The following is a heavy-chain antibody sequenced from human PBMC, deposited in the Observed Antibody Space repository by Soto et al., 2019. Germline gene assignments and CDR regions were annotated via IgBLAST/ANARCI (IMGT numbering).Heavy chain of an antibody. V-gene: IGHV3-74*01. J-gene: IGHJ4*02. D-gene: IGHD1-1*01. CDR2: VKTDGSST. CDR1: GFTFSNYW. Sequence: EVQLVESGGGLVQPGGSLRLSCAASGFTFSNYWMHWVRQVPGKGLVWVSRVKTDGSSTDYADSVKGRFTISRDNAKNTLYLQMNSLRVEDTAVYYCARAPTTNWWGQGTLVTVSS. CDR3: ARAPTTNW.